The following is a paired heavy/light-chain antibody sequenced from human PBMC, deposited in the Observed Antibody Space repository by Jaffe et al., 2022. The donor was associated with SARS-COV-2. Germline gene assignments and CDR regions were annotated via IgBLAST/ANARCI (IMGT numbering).Light chain of an antibody. Sequence: QSALTQPRSVSGSPGQSVTISCTGTSSDVGAYNYVSWYQQHPGKAPKLMIYDVSKRPSGVSDRFSGSKSGNTASLTISGLQAEDEADYYCCSYAGSNWVFGGGTKLTVL. CDR1: SSDVGAYNY. CDR3: CSYAGSNWV. J-gene: IGLJ3*02. CDR2: DVS. V-gene: IGLV2-11*01.
Heavy chain of an antibody. CDR2: IHYSGSA. D-gene: IGHD3-22*01. Sequence: QVQLQESGPGLVKPSQTLSLTCTVSGGSISSGGYYWSWIRQHPGKGLEWIGYIHYSGSAYYNPSLKSRVTISVDTSKNQFSLRLSSVTAADTAVYYCARSVDYDGSGFYDNYYFDYWGQGTLVTVSS. J-gene: IGHJ4*02. CDR3: ARSVDYDGSGFYDNYYFDY. CDR1: GGSISSGGYY. V-gene: IGHV4-31*03.